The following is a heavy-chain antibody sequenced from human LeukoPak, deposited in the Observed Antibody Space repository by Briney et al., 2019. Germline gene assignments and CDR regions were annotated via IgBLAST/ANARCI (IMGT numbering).Heavy chain of an antibody. CDR1: GYTLTELS. V-gene: IGHV1-24*01. CDR3: ARAQYDSSGYYRYYFDY. CDR2: FDPEDGET. Sequence: GASVKVSCKVSGYTLTELSMHWVRQAPGKGLGWMGGFDPEDGETIYAQKFQGRVTMTEDTSTDTAYMELSSLRSEDTAVYYCARAQYDSSGYYRYYFDYWGQGTLVTVSS. J-gene: IGHJ4*02. D-gene: IGHD3-22*01.